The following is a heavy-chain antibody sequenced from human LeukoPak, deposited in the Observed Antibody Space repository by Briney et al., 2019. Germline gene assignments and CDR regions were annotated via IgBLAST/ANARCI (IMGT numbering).Heavy chain of an antibody. CDR3: ARGGPIQLWPNDAFDI. J-gene: IGHJ3*02. D-gene: IGHD5-18*01. CDR1: GYTFTGYY. V-gene: IGHV1-2*02. Sequence: ASVKVSCKASGYTFTGYYMHWVRQAPGQGLEWMGWINPNSGGTNYAQKFQGRVTMTRDTSISTAYMELSRLRSDDTAVYYCARGGPIQLWPNDAFDIWGQGTMVTVSS. CDR2: INPNSGGT.